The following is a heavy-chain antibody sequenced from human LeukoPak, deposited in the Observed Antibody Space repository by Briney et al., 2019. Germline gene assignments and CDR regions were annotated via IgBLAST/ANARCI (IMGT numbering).Heavy chain of an antibody. Sequence: GGSLRLSCAASGFTFSSYWMSWVRQAPGKGLEWVAVISYDGSNKYYADSVKGRFTISRDNSKNTLYLQMNSLRAEDTAVYYCAKSSSLVPAAIQGVDYWGQGTLVTVSS. J-gene: IGHJ4*02. CDR3: AKSSSLVPAAIQGVDY. CDR2: ISYDGSNK. D-gene: IGHD2-2*02. CDR1: GFTFSSYW. V-gene: IGHV3-30*18.